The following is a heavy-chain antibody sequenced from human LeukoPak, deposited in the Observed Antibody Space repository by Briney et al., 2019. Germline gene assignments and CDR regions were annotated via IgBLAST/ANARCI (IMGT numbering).Heavy chain of an antibody. V-gene: IGHV3-23*01. Sequence: GGSLRLSCAASGFTFSSYAMSWVRQAPGKGLEWVSAISGSGGSTYYADSVKGRFTISRDNSKNTLYLQMNSLRAEDTAVHYCAKAWSWCGGDCYYFDYWGQGTLVTVSS. CDR1: GFTFSSYA. CDR3: AKAWSWCGGDCYYFDY. CDR2: ISGSGGST. D-gene: IGHD2-21*02. J-gene: IGHJ4*02.